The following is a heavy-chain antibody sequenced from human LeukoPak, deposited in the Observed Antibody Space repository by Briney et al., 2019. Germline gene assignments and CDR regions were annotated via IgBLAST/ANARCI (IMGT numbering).Heavy chain of an antibody. J-gene: IGHJ5*02. Sequence: PSETLSLTCAVYGGSFSGYSWNWLRQPPGKGLEWIGEINHSGSSNYNPSLTSRVTISLDTSKSQFSLKLSSVTAGDTAVYYCARGPMRGWFDHWGQGTLVTVSS. V-gene: IGHV4-34*01. CDR2: INHSGSS. CDR3: ARGPMRGWFDH. CDR1: GGSFSGYS. D-gene: IGHD3-22*01.